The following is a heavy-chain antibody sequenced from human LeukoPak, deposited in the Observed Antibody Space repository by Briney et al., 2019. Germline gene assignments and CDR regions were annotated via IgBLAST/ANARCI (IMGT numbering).Heavy chain of an antibody. Sequence: PSETLSLTCAVSGYSISSGCFWGWIRQPPGKGLEWIGNIYHTGSTYYNPSLKSRVTISVDTSKNQFSLKLSSVTAADTAVYYCARIAARVYYYYMDVWGKGTTVTVSS. J-gene: IGHJ6*03. CDR1: GYSISSGCF. V-gene: IGHV4-38-2*01. CDR3: ARIAARVYYYYMDV. CDR2: IYHTGST. D-gene: IGHD6-6*01.